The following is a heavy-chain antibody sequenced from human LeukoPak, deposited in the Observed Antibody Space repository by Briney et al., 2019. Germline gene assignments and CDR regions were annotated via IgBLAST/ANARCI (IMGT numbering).Heavy chain of an antibody. CDR3: ARGEPNYGDFGY. D-gene: IGHD4-17*01. CDR2: IYYSGST. CDR1: GGSISSSSYY. Sequence: SETLSLTCTVSGGSISSSSYYWGGIRQPPGKGLEWIGSIYYSGSTYYNPSLKSRVTISVDTSKNQFSLKLSSVTAADTAVYCCARGEPNYGDFGYWGQGTLVTVSS. J-gene: IGHJ4*02. V-gene: IGHV4-39*07.